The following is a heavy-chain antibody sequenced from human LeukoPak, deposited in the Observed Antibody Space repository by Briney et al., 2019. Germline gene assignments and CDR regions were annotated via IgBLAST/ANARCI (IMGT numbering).Heavy chain of an antibody. Sequence: GESLKFSCKASGYSISNYWIGWVRQMPGKGLVWMGIIDPGDSTTRYSPSLQGQVTISADKSINAASLQWSSLQASDSAIYYCARLGYGHGQGDYWGQGTLVTVYS. CDR2: IDPGDSTT. D-gene: IGHD5-18*01. V-gene: IGHV5-51*01. CDR3: ARLGYGHGQGDY. CDR1: GYSISNYW. J-gene: IGHJ4*02.